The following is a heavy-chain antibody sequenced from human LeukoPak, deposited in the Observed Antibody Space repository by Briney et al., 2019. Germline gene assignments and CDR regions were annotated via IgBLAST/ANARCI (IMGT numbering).Heavy chain of an antibody. CDR3: AREGLHRNFDY. J-gene: IGHJ4*02. CDR1: GSTFSSYA. Sequence: GRSLRLSCAASGSTFSSYAMHWVRQAPGKGLEWVAVISYDGSNKYYADSVKGRFTISRDNSKNTLYLQMNSLRAEDTAVYYCAREGLHRNFDYWGQGTLVTVSS. V-gene: IGHV3-30-3*01. CDR2: ISYDGSNK. D-gene: IGHD2-15*01.